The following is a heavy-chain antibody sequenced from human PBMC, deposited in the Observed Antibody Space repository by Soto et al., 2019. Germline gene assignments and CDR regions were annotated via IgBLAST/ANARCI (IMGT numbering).Heavy chain of an antibody. J-gene: IGHJ5*02. Sequence: GASVKVSCKASGYTFTSYYMHWVRQAPGQGLEWMGIINPSGGSSSYAQKFQGRVTVTRDTSTSTVYMELSSLRSEDTAVYYCARDGAYCGGDCYSNWFDPWGQGTLVTVSS. CDR2: INPSGGSS. CDR3: ARDGAYCGGDCYSNWFDP. D-gene: IGHD2-21*02. CDR1: GYTFTSYY. V-gene: IGHV1-46*01.